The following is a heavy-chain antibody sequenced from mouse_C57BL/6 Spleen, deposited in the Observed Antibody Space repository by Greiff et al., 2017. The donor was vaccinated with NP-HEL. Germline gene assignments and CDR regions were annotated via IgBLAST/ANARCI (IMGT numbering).Heavy chain of an antibody. D-gene: IGHD4-1*02. J-gene: IGHJ3*01. Sequence: QVQLKQPGAELVMPGASVKLSCKASGYTFTSYWMHWVKQRPGQGLEWIGEIDPSDSYTNYNQKFKGKSTLTVDKSSSTAYMQLSSLTSEDSAVYYCAANWEVFAYWGQGTLVTVSA. CDR1: GYTFTSYW. CDR2: IDPSDSYT. CDR3: AANWEVFAY. V-gene: IGHV1-69*01.